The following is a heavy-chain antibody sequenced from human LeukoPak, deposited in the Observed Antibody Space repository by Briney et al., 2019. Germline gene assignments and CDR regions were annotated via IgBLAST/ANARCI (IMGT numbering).Heavy chain of an antibody. V-gene: IGHV3-30-3*01. J-gene: IGHJ3*02. CDR3: ASDRRYGAFDI. CDR1: GFTFGSYA. Sequence: GGSLRLSCAASGFTFGSYAMHWVRQAPGKGLEWVAVISYDGSNKYYADSVKGRFTISRDNSKNTLYLQMNSLRAEDTAVYYCASDRRYGAFDIWGQGTMVTVSS. D-gene: IGHD3-16*02. CDR2: ISYDGSNK.